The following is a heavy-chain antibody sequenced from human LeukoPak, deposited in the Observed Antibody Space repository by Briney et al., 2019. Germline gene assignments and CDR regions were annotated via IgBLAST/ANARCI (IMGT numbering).Heavy chain of an antibody. V-gene: IGHV1-2*02. CDR3: ARVFVKRDAFDI. CDR1: GYTFTGYY. D-gene: IGHD3-16*02. Sequence: ASVTVSCKASGYTFTGYYMHWVRQAPGQGLEWMGWINPNSGGTNYAQKFQGRVTMTRDTSISTAYMELSRLRSDDTAVYYCARVFVKRDAFDIWGQGTMVTVSS. J-gene: IGHJ3*02. CDR2: INPNSGGT.